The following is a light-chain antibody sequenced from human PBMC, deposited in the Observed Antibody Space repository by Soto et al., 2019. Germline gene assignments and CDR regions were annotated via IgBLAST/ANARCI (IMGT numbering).Light chain of an antibody. J-gene: IGLJ3*02. V-gene: IGLV1-40*01. Sequence: QSVLTQPPSVSGAPGQRVTISCTGSSSNIGAGYDVHWYQQLPGTAPKLLIYGNSNRPSGVPDRLSGSKSGTSASLAITGHQAEYEADYYCQSYDSSLSGWVFGGGTKLTVL. CDR2: GNS. CDR1: SSNIGAGYD. CDR3: QSYDSSLSGWV.